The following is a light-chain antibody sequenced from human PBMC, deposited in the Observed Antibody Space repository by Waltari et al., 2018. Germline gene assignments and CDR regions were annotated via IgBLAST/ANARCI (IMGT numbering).Light chain of an antibody. Sequence: QLVLTQSPSASASLGASVKLTCTLSSGHSSNVIAWHQQQPEKGPGYWMKVNSDGSPSTGDKIPDRFSGSSSGAEHYLTISSLQAEEESEYYCQTGGHGTWVVGGGTKLTVL. CDR3: QTGGHGTWV. CDR1: SGHSSNV. V-gene: IGLV4-69*01. CDR2: VNSDGSP. J-gene: IGLJ3*02.